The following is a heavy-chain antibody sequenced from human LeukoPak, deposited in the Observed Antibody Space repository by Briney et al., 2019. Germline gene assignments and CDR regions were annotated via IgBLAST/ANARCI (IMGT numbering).Heavy chain of an antibody. D-gene: IGHD1-1*01. V-gene: IGHV3-74*01. CDR3: AREGDMERLGAFDI. J-gene: IGHJ3*02. CDR2: INSDGSST. CDR1: GFTFSSYW. Sequence: PGGSLRLSCAASGFTFSSYWMHWVRQAPGKGLVWVSRINSDGSSTSYADSVKGRFTISRDNAKNTLYLQMNSLRAEDTAVYYCAREGDMERLGAFDICGQGTMLTVSS.